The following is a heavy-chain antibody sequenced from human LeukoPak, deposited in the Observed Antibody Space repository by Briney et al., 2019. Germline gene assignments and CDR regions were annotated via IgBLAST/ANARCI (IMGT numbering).Heavy chain of an antibody. J-gene: IGHJ6*03. D-gene: IGHD3-10*01. CDR3: ARLGLMVRGVIISYYYYMDV. V-gene: IGHV4-61*02. CDR2: FYTSGST. Sequence: SETLSLTCTVSGYSISSGLYSWSWIRQPAGKGLEWIGRFYTSGSTNSNPSLKSRVSISADTSKNQFSLKLSSVTAADTAVYYCARLGLMVRGVIISYYYYMDVWGKGTTVTVSS. CDR1: GYSISSGLYS.